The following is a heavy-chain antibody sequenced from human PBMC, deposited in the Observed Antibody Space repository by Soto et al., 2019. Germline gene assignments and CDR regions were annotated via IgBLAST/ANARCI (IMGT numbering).Heavy chain of an antibody. Sequence: QVQLQESGPGLVKPSQTLSLACSVSGAIVTSGENYWSWVRQPPGKGLEWLGYIYDSGVTSYTPALKSRVTLSLDRPNNQIALKLRSVTAADTAVYFCVRELAHGYTGNVWGHGKLVTVAS. CDR3: VRELAHGYTGNV. V-gene: IGHV4-30-4*08. J-gene: IGHJ3*01. CDR1: GAIVTSGENY. CDR2: IYDSGVT. D-gene: IGHD1-1*01.